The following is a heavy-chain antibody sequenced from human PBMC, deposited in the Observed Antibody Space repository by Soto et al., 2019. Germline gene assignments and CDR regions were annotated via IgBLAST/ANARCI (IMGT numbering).Heavy chain of an antibody. V-gene: IGHV4-39*01. D-gene: IGHD1-26*01. CDR2: VYYSGST. Sequence: QLQLQESGPGLVKPSETLSLTCTVSGGSISSSSYYWAWIRQPPGKGPEWIGSVYYSGSTYYNPSLKSRVTISVDTSKNQCSLRLNSVTAADTAVYYCVRTTGSNFSWGQGTLVTVSS. CDR1: GGSISSSSYY. J-gene: IGHJ4*02. CDR3: VRTTGSNFS.